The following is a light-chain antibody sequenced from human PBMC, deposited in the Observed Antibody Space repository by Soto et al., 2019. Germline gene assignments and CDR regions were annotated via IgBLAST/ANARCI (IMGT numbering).Light chain of an antibody. J-gene: IGKJ1*01. Sequence: EIGLTQSPGTLSLSAGERATLSWGASQSFSSSYLAWYQHKPGQAPRLLIYGASSRATGIPARFSGRVYGTDFNLTISSLETEDLAVYYCQQRSNWPQTFGQGTKVDIK. CDR2: GAS. CDR1: QSFSSSY. CDR3: QQRSNWPQT. V-gene: IGKV3D-20*02.